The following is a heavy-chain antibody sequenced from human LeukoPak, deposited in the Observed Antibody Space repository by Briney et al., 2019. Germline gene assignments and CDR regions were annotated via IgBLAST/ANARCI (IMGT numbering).Heavy chain of an antibody. V-gene: IGHV4-59*08. CDR3: AGHYSYYDSSGYDDRYFDY. Sequence: SETLSLTCTVSGGSISSYYWSWIRQPPGKGLEWIGDIYYSGSTNYNPSLKSRVTISVDTSKNPFSLKLSSLTAADTPVYYCAGHYSYYDSSGYDDRYFDYWGQGTLVAVSS. CDR1: GGSISSYY. D-gene: IGHD3-22*01. J-gene: IGHJ4*02. CDR2: IYYSGST.